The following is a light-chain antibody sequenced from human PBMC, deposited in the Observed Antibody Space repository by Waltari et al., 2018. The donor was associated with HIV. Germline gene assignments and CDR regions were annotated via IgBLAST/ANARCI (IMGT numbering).Light chain of an antibody. CDR3: QSTNTTNGSFREV. Sequence: SYELTQPTSVSVSPGQTATITCSGDVFPRQYGYWYQKKTGQAPLLVIYKDNERPSGIPVRFSGSTSGTTVTLTISGVQAEDEADYYCQSTNTTNGSFREVFGGGTKLTVL. CDR1: VFPRQY. J-gene: IGLJ3*02. V-gene: IGLV3-25*03. CDR2: KDN.